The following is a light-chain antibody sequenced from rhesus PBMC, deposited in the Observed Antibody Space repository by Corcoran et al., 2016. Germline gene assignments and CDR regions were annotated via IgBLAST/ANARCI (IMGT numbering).Light chain of an antibody. CDR2: GPS. V-gene: IGKV3-42*01. CDR1: QSVSIS. Sequence: EIVMTQSPATRSLSRGERHTLPCRASQSVSISLVWFQPKPGQAPKLLIYGPSSRASGIPDRFSGSGSGTEVTLTISSLEPEDVGIYYCQQDYSWPWTFGQGTKVDIK. CDR3: QQDYSWPWT. J-gene: IGKJ1*01.